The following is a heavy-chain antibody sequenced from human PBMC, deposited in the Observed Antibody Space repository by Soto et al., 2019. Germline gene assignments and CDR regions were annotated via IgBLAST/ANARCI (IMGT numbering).Heavy chain of an antibody. V-gene: IGHV3-66*01. Sequence: EVQLVESGGGLVQPGGSLRLSCAASGFSVSDNYMSWVRQAPGKGLEWISVIYSIGDTYYADSVKGRLTISGDNSRNTLYLQINDLRVEDTAIYYCAIDPGYGRGVSFDPWGQGIPVTVSS. J-gene: IGHJ5*02. CDR1: GFSVSDNY. D-gene: IGHD2-8*01. CDR3: AIDPGYGRGVSFDP. CDR2: IYSIGDT.